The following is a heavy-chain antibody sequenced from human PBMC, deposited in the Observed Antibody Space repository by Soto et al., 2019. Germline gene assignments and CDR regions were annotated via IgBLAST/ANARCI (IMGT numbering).Heavy chain of an antibody. CDR2: IWYDVTNK. D-gene: IGHD4-17*01. CDR3: ARGPMTTVTTWGDWYFDL. J-gene: IGHJ2*01. Sequence: QGQLVESGGGVVQPGRSLRLSCATSGFIFSSYGMHWVRQGPGKGLEWVAVIWYDVTNKYYADSVNGRFTISRDDSKNTLYLQMNSLRAEDTAVYYCARGPMTTVTTWGDWYFDLWGRGTLVTVSS. V-gene: IGHV3-33*01. CDR1: GFIFSSYG.